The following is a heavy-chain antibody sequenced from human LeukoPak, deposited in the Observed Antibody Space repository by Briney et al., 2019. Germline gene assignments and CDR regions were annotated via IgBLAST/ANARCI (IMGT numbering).Heavy chain of an antibody. CDR2: INPSGGST. CDR1: GYTFTSYY. J-gene: IGHJ6*03. V-gene: IGHV1-46*01. Sequence: ASVKVSCKASGYTFTSYYMHWVRQAPGQGLEWMGIINPSGGSTSYAQKFQGRVTTTRDMPTSTVYMELSSLRSEDTAVYYCARMSQYYYGSGSFMDVWGKGTTVTVSS. D-gene: IGHD3-10*01. CDR3: ARMSQYYYGSGSFMDV.